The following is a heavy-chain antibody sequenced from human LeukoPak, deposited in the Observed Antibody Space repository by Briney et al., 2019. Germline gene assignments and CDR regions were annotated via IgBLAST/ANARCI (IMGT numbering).Heavy chain of an antibody. Sequence: PSETLSLTCTVSGGSISSYYWSWIRQPPGKGLEWIGYIYYSGSTNYNPSLKSRVTISVDTSKNQFSLKLSSVTAADTAVYYCARVKRKQQLVGSRSLYYYYMDVWGKGTTVTISS. CDR1: GGSISSYY. J-gene: IGHJ6*03. CDR3: ARVKRKQQLVGSRSLYYYYMDV. V-gene: IGHV4-59*01. CDR2: IYYSGST. D-gene: IGHD6-13*01.